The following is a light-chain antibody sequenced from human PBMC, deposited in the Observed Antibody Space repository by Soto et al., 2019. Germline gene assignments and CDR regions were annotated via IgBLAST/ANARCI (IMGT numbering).Light chain of an antibody. V-gene: IGKV3-20*01. CDR2: GAS. CDR1: QSVSGSN. CDR3: QQYGSSRSYT. J-gene: IGKJ2*01. Sequence: EIVLTQSPGTLSLSPGERATLSCRASQSVSGSNLAWYQQKPGQAPRLLIYGASSRATGIPDRFSGSGSGTDFTLTISRLEPADFAVYYCQQYGSSRSYTFGQGTKLEIK.